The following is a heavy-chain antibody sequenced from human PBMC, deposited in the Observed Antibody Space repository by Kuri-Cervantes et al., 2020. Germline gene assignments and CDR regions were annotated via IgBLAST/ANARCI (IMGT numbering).Heavy chain of an antibody. CDR3: ARGGYSSSRARWYFDL. CDR1: GESIISYY. J-gene: IGHJ2*01. V-gene: IGHV4-34*01. CDR2: INHSGST. Sequence: SETLSLTCTVSGESIISYYWSWIRQPPGKGLEWIGEINHSGSTNYNPSLKSRVTISVDTSKNQFSLKLSSVTAADTAVYYCARGGYSSSRARWYFDLWGRGTLVTVSS. D-gene: IGHD6-13*01.